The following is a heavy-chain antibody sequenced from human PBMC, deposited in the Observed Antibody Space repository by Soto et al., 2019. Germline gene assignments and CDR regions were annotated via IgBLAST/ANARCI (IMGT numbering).Heavy chain of an antibody. D-gene: IGHD2-2*01. Sequence: ASVKVSCKASGYTFTSYGISWVRQAPGQGLEWIGWISAYNGNTNYAQKLQGRVTMATDTSTSTAYMELRSLRSDDTALYYCARGRGIVVVPAALLDYWGQGTLVTVSS. J-gene: IGHJ4*02. CDR2: ISAYNGNT. CDR3: ARGRGIVVVPAALLDY. V-gene: IGHV1-18*01. CDR1: GYTFTSYG.